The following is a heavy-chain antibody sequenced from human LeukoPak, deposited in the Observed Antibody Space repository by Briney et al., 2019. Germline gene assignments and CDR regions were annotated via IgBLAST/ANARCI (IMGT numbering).Heavy chain of an antibody. CDR2: IGAYNGNT. J-gene: IGHJ4*02. CDR3: ARDLTRYYYDSSGYGG. Sequence: ASVKVSCKASGYTFTSYGISWVRQAPGQGLEWMGWIGAYNGNTNYAQKLQGRVTMTTDTSTSTAYMELRSLRSDDTAVYYCARDLTRYYYDSSGYGGWGQGTLVTVSS. CDR1: GYTFTSYG. D-gene: IGHD3-22*01. V-gene: IGHV1-18*01.